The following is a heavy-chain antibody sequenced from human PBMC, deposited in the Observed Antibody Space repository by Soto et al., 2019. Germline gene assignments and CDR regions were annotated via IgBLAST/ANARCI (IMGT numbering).Heavy chain of an antibody. CDR2: IYHSGST. J-gene: IGHJ6*02. CDR1: GGSISSSNW. D-gene: IGHD6-19*01. CDR3: ARANHEIAVAGSGSYYYGMDV. V-gene: IGHV4-4*02. Sequence: SETLSLTCAVSGGSISSSNWWSWVRQPPGXGLEWIGEIYHSGSTNNNPSLKSRVTISVDKSKNQFSLKLSSVTAADTAVYYCARANHEIAVAGSGSYYYGMDVWGQGTTVTVSS.